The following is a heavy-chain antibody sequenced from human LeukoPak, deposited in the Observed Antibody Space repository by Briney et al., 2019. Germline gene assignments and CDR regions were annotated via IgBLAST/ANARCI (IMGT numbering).Heavy chain of an antibody. J-gene: IGHJ3*02. CDR2: ISYDGSNK. V-gene: IGHV3-30*03. CDR3: ATSLSGLGTFDI. D-gene: IGHD3-3*01. CDR1: GFTFSSYG. Sequence: GGSLRLSCAASGFTFSSYGMHWVRQAPGKGLEWVAVISYDGSNKYYADSVKGRFTISRDNSKNTLYLQMNSLRAEDTALYYCATSLSGLGTFDIWGQGTMVTVSS.